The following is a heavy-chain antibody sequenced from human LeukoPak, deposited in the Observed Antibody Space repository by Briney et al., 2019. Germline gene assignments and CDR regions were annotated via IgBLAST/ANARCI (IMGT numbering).Heavy chain of an antibody. CDR2: INHSGST. D-gene: IGHD3-10*01. J-gene: IGHJ4*02. V-gene: IGHV4-34*01. CDR3: ASPYYGSGSTDY. CDR1: GGSFSGYY. Sequence: SETLSLTCAVYGGSFSGYYWSWLRQPPGKGLEWVGEINHSGSTNYNPSLKRRVTISVDTSNAQFSLKLSSVTAADTAVYYCASPYYGSGSTDYWGQGTLVTVSS.